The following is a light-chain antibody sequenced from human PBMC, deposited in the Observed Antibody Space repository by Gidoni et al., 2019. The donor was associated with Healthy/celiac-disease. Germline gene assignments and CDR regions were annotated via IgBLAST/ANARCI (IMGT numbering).Light chain of an antibody. Sequence: EIVFTQSPGTLSLSPWERATLSCRASQSVSSSYLAWYQQKPGQAPRLLIYGASSRATGIPDRFSGSGSGTDFTLTISRLEHEDFAVYYCQQYGSSFSWTFGQGTKVEIK. CDR3: QQYGSSFSWT. CDR1: QSVSSSY. J-gene: IGKJ1*01. CDR2: GAS. V-gene: IGKV3-20*01.